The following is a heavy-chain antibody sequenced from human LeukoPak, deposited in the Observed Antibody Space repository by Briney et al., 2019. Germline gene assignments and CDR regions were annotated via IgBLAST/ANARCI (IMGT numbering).Heavy chain of an antibody. CDR3: ARDSRMITFGGVIGYFDY. CDR2: IYTSGST. Sequence: SQTLSLTCLVSGGSLSSGSYYWRWLRQPAGTGLECLGRIYTSGSTNYNPSLKSRVTISVDTSKNQFSLKLSSVTAADTAVYYCARDSRMITFGGVIGYFDYWGQGTLVTVSS. D-gene: IGHD3-16*02. CDR1: GGSLSSGSYY. J-gene: IGHJ4*02. V-gene: IGHV4-61*02.